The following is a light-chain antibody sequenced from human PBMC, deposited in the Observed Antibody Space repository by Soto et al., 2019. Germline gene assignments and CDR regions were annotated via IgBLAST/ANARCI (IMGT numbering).Light chain of an antibody. CDR2: WAS. V-gene: IGKV4-1*01. CDR1: QSVLYSSNNKNY. CDR3: QQYYNTPWT. Sequence: DIVMTQSPDSLAVSLGERATINCKSSQSVLYSSNNKNYLTWYQQKPGQPPKLLIYWASTRESGFPDRFSGSGSGTDSTLTISSLQAEDVAVYYCQQYYNTPWTFGQGTKLEIK. J-gene: IGKJ1*01.